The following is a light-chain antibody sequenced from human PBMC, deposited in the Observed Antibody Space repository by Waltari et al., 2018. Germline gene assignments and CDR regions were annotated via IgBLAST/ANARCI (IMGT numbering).Light chain of an antibody. Sequence: QSVLTQAPSVSGTPGQRVTIACSGSSSNLGRYPVEWYQQFPGTGPKLLIHNNNQRPSGVPDRCSGARSGTSTSLAIGGLQSEDEADYYCAAWDASLNGVVFGGGTKVTVL. V-gene: IGLV1-44*01. CDR2: NNN. CDR1: SSNLGRYP. CDR3: AAWDASLNGVV. J-gene: IGLJ2*01.